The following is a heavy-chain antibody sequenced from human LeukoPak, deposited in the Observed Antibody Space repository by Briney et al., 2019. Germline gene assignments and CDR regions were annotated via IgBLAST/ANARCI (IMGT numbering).Heavy chain of an antibody. V-gene: IGHV3-30*03. CDR1: GFTFSNYG. CDR3: ARDRSVTTYFDY. D-gene: IGHD4-17*01. J-gene: IGHJ4*02. Sequence: GGSLRLSCAASGFTFSNYGMHWVRQAPGKGLEWVAVISYDGSKQYYADSVKGRFTISRDNSKNTLYLLMNSLRADDTAVYYCARDRSVTTYFDYWGQGTLDTVSS. CDR2: ISYDGSKQ.